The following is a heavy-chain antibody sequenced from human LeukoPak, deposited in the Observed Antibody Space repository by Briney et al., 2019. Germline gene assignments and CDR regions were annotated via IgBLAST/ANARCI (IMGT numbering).Heavy chain of an antibody. CDR2: ISNTGGNT. D-gene: IGHD3-3*01. CDR1: GFTFSSYS. Sequence: GGSLRLSXAASGFTFSSYSMSWVRQAPGKGLEWVSHISNTGGNTFYADSVKGRFSISRDNSKNTLYLQMNSLSADDTAVYYCGKLSKMFVVVSYAFDIWGQGTMVTVSS. CDR3: GKLSKMFVVVSYAFDI. J-gene: IGHJ3*02. V-gene: IGHV3-23*01.